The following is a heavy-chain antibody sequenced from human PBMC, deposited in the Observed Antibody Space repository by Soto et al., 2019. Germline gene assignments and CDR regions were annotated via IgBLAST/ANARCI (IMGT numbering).Heavy chain of an antibody. D-gene: IGHD6-19*01. J-gene: IGHJ4*02. V-gene: IGHV4-30-4*01. CDR2: IYYSGST. Sequence: SETLSLTCTVSGGSISSGDYYWSWIRQPPGKGLEWIGYIYYSGSTYYNPSLKNRVTISVDTSKNQFSLKLSSVTAADTAVYYCARGFAIGWYTYFFDLWGQGPLVTVSS. CDR3: ARGFAIGWYTYFFDL. CDR1: GGSISSGDYY.